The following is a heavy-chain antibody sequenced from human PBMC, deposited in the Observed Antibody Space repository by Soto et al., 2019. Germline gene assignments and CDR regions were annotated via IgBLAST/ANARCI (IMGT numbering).Heavy chain of an antibody. CDR1: GFTFSSYA. D-gene: IGHD2-15*01. CDR3: AKGFGGTYTYYSYAMDV. CDR2: ISSNVVTT. J-gene: IGHJ6*02. V-gene: IGHV3-23*01. Sequence: PGGSLRLSCAASGFTFSSYAMSWVRQAPGKGLEWVSGISSNVVTTYYADSVKGRFTISRDNSKSTLYLQMNNLRGEDTAVYYCAKGFGGTYTYYSYAMDVWGQGTMVTVSS.